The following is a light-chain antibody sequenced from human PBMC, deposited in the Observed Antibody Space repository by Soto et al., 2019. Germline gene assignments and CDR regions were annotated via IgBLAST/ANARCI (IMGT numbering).Light chain of an antibody. CDR2: AAS. Sequence: AIRMTQSPSSFSASTGDRVTITCPASQGISSYLSWYQQKPGKAPKLLIYAASTLPRGVPSRFSGSRSGTDFTLTIRGLQSEDFATYYCQQYSSLRTFGQGTKVEIK. CDR3: QQYSSLRT. CDR1: QGISSY. J-gene: IGKJ1*01. V-gene: IGKV1-8*01.